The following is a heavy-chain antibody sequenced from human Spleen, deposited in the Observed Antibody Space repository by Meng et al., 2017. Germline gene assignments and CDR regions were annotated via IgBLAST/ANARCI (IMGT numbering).Heavy chain of an antibody. CDR1: EFTFSRYA. CDR3: AKAQFDY. V-gene: IGHV3-23*01. J-gene: IGHJ4*02. Sequence: GESLKISCATSEFTFSRYAMTWVRQAPGKGLEWVSAITGSGGSTYYADSVKGRFTISRDNSKNTLYLQMNSLRAEDTAVYYCAKAQFDYWGQGTLVTVSS. CDR2: ITGSGGST.